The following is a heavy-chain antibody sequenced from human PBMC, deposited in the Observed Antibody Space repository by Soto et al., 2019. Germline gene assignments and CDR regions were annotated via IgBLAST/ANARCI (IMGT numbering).Heavy chain of an antibody. J-gene: IGHJ6*02. CDR2: ISAYNGNT. CDR1: CYTFTSYG. V-gene: IGHV1-18*01. CDR3: ARENRYYDILTGLYYYYGMDV. Sequence: EASVKVSCKASCYTFTSYGISWVRQAPGQGLEWMGWISAYNGNTNYAQKLQGRVTMTTDTSTSTAYMELRSLRSDDTAVYYCARENRYYDILTGLYYYYGMDVWGQGTTVTVSS. D-gene: IGHD3-9*01.